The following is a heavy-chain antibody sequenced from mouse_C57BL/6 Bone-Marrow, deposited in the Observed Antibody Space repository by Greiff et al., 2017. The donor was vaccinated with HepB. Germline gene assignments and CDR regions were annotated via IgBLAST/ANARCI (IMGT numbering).Heavy chain of an antibody. CDR2: INPSTGGT. D-gene: IGHD2-1*01. Sequence: VQLQQSGPELVKPGASVKISCKASGYSFTGYYMNWVKQSPEKSLEWIGEINPSTGGTTYNQKFKAKATLTVAKSSSTAYMQLKSLTSEDSAVYYCARQGNPAWFAYWGQGTLVTVSA. CDR3: ARQGNPAWFAY. V-gene: IGHV1-42*01. CDR1: GYSFTGYY. J-gene: IGHJ3*01.